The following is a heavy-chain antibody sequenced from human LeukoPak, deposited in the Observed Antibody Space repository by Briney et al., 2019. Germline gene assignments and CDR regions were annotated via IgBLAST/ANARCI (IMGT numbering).Heavy chain of an antibody. J-gene: IGHJ4*02. V-gene: IGHV3-7*01. Sequence: GGSLRLSCAASGFTFGNYWMTWVRQAPGKGLELVATIKQDGSKKYYVESVKGRFTISRDNSKNTLYLQMNSLRAEDTAVYYCATDYQRYWGQGTLVTVSS. CDR2: IKQDGSKK. CDR3: ATDYQRY. CDR1: GFTFGNYW. D-gene: IGHD3-16*02.